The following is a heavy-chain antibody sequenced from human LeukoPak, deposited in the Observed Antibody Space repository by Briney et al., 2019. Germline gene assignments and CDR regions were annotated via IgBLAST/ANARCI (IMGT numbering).Heavy chain of an antibody. D-gene: IGHD6-13*01. V-gene: IGHV3-66*01. CDR2: IYSGGST. J-gene: IGHJ4*02. Sequence: PGGSLRLSCAASGFTFSSYAMSWVRQAPGKGLEWVSVIYSGGSTYYADSVKGRFTISRDNSKNTLYLQMNSLRAEDTAVYYCAIGVPSSSCPLCDYWGQGTLVTVSS. CDR3: AIGVPSSSCPLCDY. CDR1: GFTFSSYA.